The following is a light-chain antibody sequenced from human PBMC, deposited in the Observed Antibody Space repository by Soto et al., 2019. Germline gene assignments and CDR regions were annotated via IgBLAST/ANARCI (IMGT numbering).Light chain of an antibody. Sequence: QSVLTQPPSVSAAPGQTVTISCSGGSSNIGNNYVSWYQQLPGTAPKLLICENNNRPSGIPDRFSGSKSGTSATLGITGLQTGDEADYYCGTWDNSLRTGVFGGGTKVTVL. CDR1: SSNIGNNY. CDR3: GTWDNSLRTGV. V-gene: IGLV1-51*02. J-gene: IGLJ3*02. CDR2: ENN.